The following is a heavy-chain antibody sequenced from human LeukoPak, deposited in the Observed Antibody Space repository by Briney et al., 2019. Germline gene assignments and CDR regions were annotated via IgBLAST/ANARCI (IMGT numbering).Heavy chain of an antibody. Sequence: GGSLRLSCAASGFTFDDYAMHWVRQAPGMGLEWVSGISWNSGSIGYADSVKGRFTISRDNAKNSLYLQMNSLRAEDTALYYCAKDIRTYSLAAFDYWGQGTLVTVSS. D-gene: IGHD6-6*01. CDR2: ISWNSGSI. CDR1: GFTFDDYA. CDR3: AKDIRTYSLAAFDY. V-gene: IGHV3-9*01. J-gene: IGHJ4*02.